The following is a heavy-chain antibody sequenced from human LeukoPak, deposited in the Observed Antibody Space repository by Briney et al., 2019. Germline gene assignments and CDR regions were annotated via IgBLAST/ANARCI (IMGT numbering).Heavy chain of an antibody. CDR1: GVSMSSSS. V-gene: IGHV4-59*08. Sequence: PSETLSRTCTVSGVSMSSSSWRWIRQTPGKVLEWIGYTYHTGTTSYNPSLKSRVTISVDTSKSQFSLNLSSVTAADTAVYYCARLRYYDLNWYFDLWGRGTLVTVSS. CDR2: TYHTGTT. D-gene: IGHD3-22*01. J-gene: IGHJ2*01. CDR3: ARLRYYDLNWYFDL.